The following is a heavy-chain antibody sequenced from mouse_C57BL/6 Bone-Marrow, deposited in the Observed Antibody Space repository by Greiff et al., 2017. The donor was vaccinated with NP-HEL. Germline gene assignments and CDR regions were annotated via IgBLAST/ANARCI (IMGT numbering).Heavy chain of an antibody. CDR3: TTFFITTVVAHWYFDV. D-gene: IGHD1-1*01. CDR1: GFNIKDYY. V-gene: IGHV14-1*01. J-gene: IGHJ1*03. Sequence: VHVKQSGAELVRPGASVKLSCTASGFNIKDYYMHWVKQRPEQGLEWIGRIDPEDGDTEYAPKFQGKATMTADTSSNTAYLQLSSLTSEDTAVYYCTTFFITTVVAHWYFDVWGTGTTVTVSS. CDR2: IDPEDGDT.